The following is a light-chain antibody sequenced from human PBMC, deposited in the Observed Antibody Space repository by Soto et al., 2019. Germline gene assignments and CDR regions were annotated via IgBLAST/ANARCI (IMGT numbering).Light chain of an antibody. J-gene: IGKJ1*01. CDR1: WSVSIY. CDR2: DTS. Sequence: EIVVTQSPATLSLSPGDRATLSCRASWSVSIYLAWYQQKPGQAPRLLIYDTSHRAAGIPARFSGSGSGTDFTLTISSLEPEDFAIYYCQQRSSWMWAFGQGTRVEVK. V-gene: IGKV3-11*01. CDR3: QQRSSWMWA.